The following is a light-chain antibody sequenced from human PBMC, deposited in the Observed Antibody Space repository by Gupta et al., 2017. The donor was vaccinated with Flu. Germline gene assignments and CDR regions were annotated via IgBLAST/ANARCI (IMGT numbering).Light chain of an antibody. V-gene: IGLV1-47*02. CDR1: TSNIGYNF. Sequence: QSVLTQPPSTSGTPGQTVTISCSGSTSNIGYNFVFWYQQLPAMAPKLLIYDNNQRPSGVPDRFYGSKSGASASLATSGLQSGDEADYYCASWDDARCAPVFGGGTKVTVL. CDR3: ASWDDARCAPV. J-gene: IGLJ3*02. CDR2: DNN.